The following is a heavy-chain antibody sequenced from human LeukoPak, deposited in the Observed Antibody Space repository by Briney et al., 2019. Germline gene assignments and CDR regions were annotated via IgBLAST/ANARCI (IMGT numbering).Heavy chain of an antibody. D-gene: IGHD3-10*01. CDR1: GFTFSSYA. CDR3: AKGSGYYYYMDV. V-gene: IGHV3-23*01. CDR2: ISGSGGST. J-gene: IGHJ6*03. Sequence: GGSLRLSCAASGFTFSSYAMSWVRQAPGKGLEWVSAISGSGGSTYYADSVKGRFTISRDNSKNTLYLQMSSLRAEDTAVYYCAKGSGYYYYMDVWGKGTTVTVSS.